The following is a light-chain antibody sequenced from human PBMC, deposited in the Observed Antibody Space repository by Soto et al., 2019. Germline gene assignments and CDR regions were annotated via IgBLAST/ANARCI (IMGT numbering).Light chain of an antibody. CDR3: HQYANSPLT. Sequence: EIVLTQSPGTLSLSPGESATLSCRASQSVARNLLAWFQQRPGQPPRLLIYDATGRATGIPDRFSGSGSATDFTLTINRLEPEDFAVYYCHQYANSPLTFGQGTKLEFK. V-gene: IGKV3-20*01. CDR1: QSVARNL. J-gene: IGKJ2*01. CDR2: DAT.